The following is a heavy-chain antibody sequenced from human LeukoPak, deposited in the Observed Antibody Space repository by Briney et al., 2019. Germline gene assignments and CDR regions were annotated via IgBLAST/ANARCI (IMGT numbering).Heavy chain of an antibody. Sequence: PGGSLRLSCATSGFSFTDYPMNWVRQAPGKGLEWISNIRTTAEGAKYAYYADSVKGRVTISRDDGKNTLYLHMNSLRDDDTAVYYCATDQRYAFDYRGQGILVTVSSGMDVWGQGTTVTVSS. CDR1: GFSFTDYP. D-gene: IGHD3-9*01. J-gene: IGHJ6*02. CDR3: ATDQRYAFDYRGQGILVTVSSGMDV. V-gene: IGHV3-48*02. CDR2: IRTTAEGAKYA.